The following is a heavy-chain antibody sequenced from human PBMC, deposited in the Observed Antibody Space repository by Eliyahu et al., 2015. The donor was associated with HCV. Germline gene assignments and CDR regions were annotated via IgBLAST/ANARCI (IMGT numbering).Heavy chain of an antibody. CDR1: GFTFSSYG. CDR2: ISYDGSNK. CDR3: AGSEWELPHYYYYYGMDV. V-gene: IGHV3-30*03. D-gene: IGHD1-26*01. J-gene: IGHJ6*02. Sequence: ASGFTFSSYGMHWVRQAPGKGLEWVAVISYDGSNKYYADSVKGRFTISRDNSKNTLYLQMNSLRAEDTAVYYCAGSEWELPHYYYYYGMDVWGQGTTVTVSS.